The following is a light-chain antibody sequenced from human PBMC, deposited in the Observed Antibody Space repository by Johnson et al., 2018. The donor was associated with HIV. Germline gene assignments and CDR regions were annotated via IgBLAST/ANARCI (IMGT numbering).Light chain of an antibody. V-gene: IGLV1-51*01. Sequence: QSVLTQPPSVSAAPGQKVTISCSGSSSNIGNNYVSWYQQLPGTAPKLLIYDNNKRPSGIPDRFSGSKSGTSATLGITGLQTGDEADYYCATWHSRLTSGGVFGTGTKVTVL. CDR2: DNN. CDR1: SSNIGNNY. J-gene: IGLJ1*01. CDR3: ATWHSRLTSGGV.